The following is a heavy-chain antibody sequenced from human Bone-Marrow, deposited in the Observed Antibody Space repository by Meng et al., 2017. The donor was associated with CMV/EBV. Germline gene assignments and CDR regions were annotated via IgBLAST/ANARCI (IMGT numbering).Heavy chain of an antibody. CDR1: GCSRRTSGVG. CDR3: AHSGPSGYYDFWSGYEYYYYYGMDV. J-gene: IGHJ6*02. D-gene: IGHD3-3*01. V-gene: IGHV2-5*01. Sequence: SGPTLVKPTQTLTLSCSFSGCSRRTSGVGVGWIRQPPGKALEWLALIYWNDDKRYSPSLKSRLTITKDTSKNQVVLTMTNMDPVDTATYYCAHSGPSGYYDFWSGYEYYYYYGMDVWGRGTTVTVSS. CDR2: IYWNDDK.